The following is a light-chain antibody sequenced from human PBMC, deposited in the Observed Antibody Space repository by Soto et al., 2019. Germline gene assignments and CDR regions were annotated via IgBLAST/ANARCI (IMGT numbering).Light chain of an antibody. Sequence: QSALTQPASVSGSPGQSITISCTGTSCDVGGYNFVSWYQQHPGKAPKLIIYEVSNRPSGVSNRFSGSKSGNTASLTISGLQAEDEADYYCSSDTSRSTLVFFGGGTKVTVL. CDR1: SCDVGGYNF. CDR3: SSDTSRSTLVF. CDR2: EVS. J-gene: IGLJ2*01. V-gene: IGLV2-14*01.